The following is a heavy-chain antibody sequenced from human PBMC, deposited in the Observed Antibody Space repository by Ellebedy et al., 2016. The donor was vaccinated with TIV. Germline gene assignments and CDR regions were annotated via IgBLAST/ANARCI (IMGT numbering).Heavy chain of an antibody. CDR2: INPNTGNP. CDR3: ARAAAAGFFWYFDL. V-gene: IGHV7-4-1*02. J-gene: IGHJ2*01. CDR1: GYSFINSA. Sequence: AASVKVSCKASGYSFINSAMNWVRQAPGQGLEWVGWINPNTGNPTYAQGFTGRFVFSLDTSVSTAYLHISSLKAEDTAVYYCARAAAAGFFWYFDLWGRGTLVTVSS. D-gene: IGHD6-13*01.